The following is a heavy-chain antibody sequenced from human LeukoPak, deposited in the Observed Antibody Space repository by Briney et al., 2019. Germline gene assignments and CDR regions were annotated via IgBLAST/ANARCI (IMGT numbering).Heavy chain of an antibody. V-gene: IGHV3-15*01. D-gene: IGHD6-19*01. CDR1: GFTFSNAW. CDR2: IKSKTDGGTT. Sequence: PGGSLRLSCAASGFTFSNAWMSWVRQAPGKGLEWVGRIKSKTDGGTTDYAAPVKGRFTISRDDSKNTLYLQMNSLKTEDTAVYYCTTGKIAVAAHFDYWGQGTLITVSS. CDR3: TTGKIAVAAHFDY. J-gene: IGHJ4*02.